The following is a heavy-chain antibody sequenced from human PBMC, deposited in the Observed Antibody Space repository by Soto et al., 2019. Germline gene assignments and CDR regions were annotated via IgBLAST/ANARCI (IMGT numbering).Heavy chain of an antibody. CDR3: TREAGYCSRTSCYRRAFDS. CDR2: IKQDGSEE. V-gene: IGHV3-7*01. J-gene: IGHJ3*02. Sequence: EVQLVESGGGLVQPGGSLRLSCTASGFMFSAYWMSWVRQAPGKGLEWVANIKQDGSEEYYVDSLKGRFTISRDNAKNTLYLQMNGLRVEDTSVYYCTREAGYCSRTSCYRRAFDSWGQGTMVTVSS. CDR1: GFMFSAYW. D-gene: IGHD2-2*01.